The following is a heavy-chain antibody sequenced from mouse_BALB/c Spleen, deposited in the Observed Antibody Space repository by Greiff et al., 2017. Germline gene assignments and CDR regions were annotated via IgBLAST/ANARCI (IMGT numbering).Heavy chain of an antibody. J-gene: IGHJ2*01. CDR2: ISYSGST. D-gene: IGHD1-1*01. V-gene: IGHV3-2*02. CDR1: GYSITSDYA. Sequence: EVKLQESGPGLVKPSQSLSLTCTVTGYSITSDYAWNWIRQFPGNKLEWMGYISYSGSTSYNPSLKSRISITRDTSKNQFFLQLNSVTTEDTATYYCATATFDYWGQGTTLTVSS. CDR3: ATATFDY.